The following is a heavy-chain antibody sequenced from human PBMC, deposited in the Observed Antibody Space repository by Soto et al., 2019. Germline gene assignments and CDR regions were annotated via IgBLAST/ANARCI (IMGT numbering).Heavy chain of an antibody. CDR3: AKERYGQLWLEDYGLDV. V-gene: IGHV3-30*18. CDR2: ISDDGSNK. Sequence: QVQLVESGGGVVQSGRSLRLSCAASGFTFSSYGIQWVRQAPGKGLAWVALISDDGSNKYYADSVKGRFTTSRDYPKNTLYLQMNSRRPEDTAVYYWAKERYGQLWLEDYGLDVWGQGTTVTVSS. CDR1: GFTFSSYG. D-gene: IGHD3-10*01. J-gene: IGHJ6*02.